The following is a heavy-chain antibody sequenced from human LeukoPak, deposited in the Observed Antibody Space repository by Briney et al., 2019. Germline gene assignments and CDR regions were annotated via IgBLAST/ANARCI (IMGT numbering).Heavy chain of an antibody. V-gene: IGHV4-34*01. CDR3: ARRGYSSSWIDY. Sequence: SETLSLTCAVYGGSFSGYYWSWIRQPPGKGLEWIGEITHSGSTNSNPSLKSRVTISVDTSKNQFSLKLTSVTAADTAVYYCARRGYSSSWIDYWGQGTLVTVSS. CDR2: ITHSGST. J-gene: IGHJ4*02. D-gene: IGHD6-13*01. CDR1: GGSFSGYY.